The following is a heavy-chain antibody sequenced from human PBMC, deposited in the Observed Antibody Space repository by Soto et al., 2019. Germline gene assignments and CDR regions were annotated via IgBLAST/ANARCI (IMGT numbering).Heavy chain of an antibody. V-gene: IGHV3-48*02. J-gene: IGHJ4*01. Sequence: GGSLRLSCATSGFTFSTYSMNWVRQAPGKGLEWVSYISSSSTTIYYADSVKGRFTISRDNAKNSLYLQMNSLRDEDTAVYYCARGRLWSFDSRGQRTPVTVSS. CDR3: ARGRLWSFDS. CDR1: GFTFSTYS. CDR2: ISSSSTTI. D-gene: IGHD3-10*01.